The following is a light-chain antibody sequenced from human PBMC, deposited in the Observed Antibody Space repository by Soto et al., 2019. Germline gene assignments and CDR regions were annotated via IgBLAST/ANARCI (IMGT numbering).Light chain of an antibody. J-gene: IGKJ3*01. Sequence: DIVMTQSPDSLAVSLGERATINCKSSQSVLYSSNNKNYLAWYQQKPGQPPKLLIYWASTRESGVPDRFSGSESGTDFTLTISSLQAEDVAVYYYQQSYSTPPTCGPGTKVDIK. V-gene: IGKV4-1*01. CDR1: QSVLYSSNNKNY. CDR3: QQSYSTPPT. CDR2: WAS.